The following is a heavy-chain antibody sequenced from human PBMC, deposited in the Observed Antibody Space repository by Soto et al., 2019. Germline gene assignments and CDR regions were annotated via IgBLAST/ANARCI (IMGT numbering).Heavy chain of an antibody. CDR1: GYTFTSYG. Sequence: GASVKVSCKASGYTFTSYGISWVRQAPGQGLEWMGWISAYNGNTNYAQKLQGRFTISRDNSKNTLYLQMNSLRAEDTAVYYCASARLTERRDGYNSAFDIWGQGTKVTVSS. CDR3: ASARLTERRDGYNSAFDI. J-gene: IGHJ3*02. CDR2: ISAYNGNT. V-gene: IGHV1-18*04. D-gene: IGHD5-12*01.